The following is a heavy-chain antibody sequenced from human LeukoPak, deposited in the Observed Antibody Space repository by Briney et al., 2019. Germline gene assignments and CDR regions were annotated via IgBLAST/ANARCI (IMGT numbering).Heavy chain of an antibody. J-gene: IGHJ6*02. CDR1: GGSFSGYY. CDR2: INHSGST. D-gene: IGHD4-4*01. CDR3: ARGFSKRNYYYYGMDV. Sequence: SSEALSLTCAVYGGSFSGYYWSWIRQPPGKGLEWIGKINHSGSTNYNPSLKSRVTISVDTSKNQFSLKLSSVTTADTAVYYCARGFSKRNYYYYGMDVWGQGTTVTVSS. V-gene: IGHV4-34*01.